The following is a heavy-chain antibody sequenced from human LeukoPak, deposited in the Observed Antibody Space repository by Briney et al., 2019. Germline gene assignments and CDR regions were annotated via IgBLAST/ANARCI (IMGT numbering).Heavy chain of an antibody. CDR2: INAGNGNT. J-gene: IGHJ4*02. D-gene: IGHD2-15*01. V-gene: IGHV1-3*01. Sequence: ASVKVSCKASEYTFTSYAMHWVRQAPGQRLEWMGWINAGNGNTKYSHKFQGRVTITRDTSASTASMGLSSLRSEDTAVYYCARDEMVALLGYWGQGTLVTVSS. CDR1: EYTFTSYA. CDR3: ARDEMVALLGY.